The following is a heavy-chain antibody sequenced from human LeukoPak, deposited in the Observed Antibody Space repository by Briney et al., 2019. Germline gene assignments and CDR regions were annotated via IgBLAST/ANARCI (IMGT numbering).Heavy chain of an antibody. D-gene: IGHD6-13*01. CDR1: GFTFSSYG. V-gene: IGHV3-33*06. Sequence: PGGSLRLSCAASGFTFSSYGMHWVRQAPGKGLEWVAVIWYDGSNKYYADSVKGRFTISRDNSKNTLYLQMNSLRAEDTAVYYCAKETLYSSSWYYFDYWGQGTLVTVSS. J-gene: IGHJ4*02. CDR2: IWYDGSNK. CDR3: AKETLYSSSWYYFDY.